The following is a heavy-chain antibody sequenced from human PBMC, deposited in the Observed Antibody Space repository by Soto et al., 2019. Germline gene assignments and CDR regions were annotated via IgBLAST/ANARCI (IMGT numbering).Heavy chain of an antibody. V-gene: IGHV3-21*01. Sequence: GGSLRLSCAASGFTFSLYVMNWVRQAPGKGLEWVSSISSTNSYIYYANSVTGRFTITRDNARNTLYLQLSSLRAEDTAVYFCARSREADSPGYYGPTERSSPFYWGSGTLGAVSS. J-gene: IGHJ4*02. CDR2: ISSTNSYI. CDR3: ARSREADSPGYYGPTERSSPFY. D-gene: IGHD3-22*01. CDR1: GFTFSLYV.